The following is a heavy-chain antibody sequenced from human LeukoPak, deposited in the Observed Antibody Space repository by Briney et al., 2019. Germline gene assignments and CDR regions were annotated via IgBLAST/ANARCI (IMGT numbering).Heavy chain of an antibody. CDR2: IWYDGSEK. CDR3: ARDSSRKFDF. V-gene: IGHV3-33*01. J-gene: IGHJ4*02. CDR1: GFTFRNYA. D-gene: IGHD6-6*01. Sequence: GTSLRLSCAGSGFTFRNYAIHWVRQAPGKGLEWVAVIWYDGSEKNYAESVKGRLTLSRDNSKNTVYLQLDSLRAEDTAVYYCARDSSRKFDFWGQGTLVTVSS.